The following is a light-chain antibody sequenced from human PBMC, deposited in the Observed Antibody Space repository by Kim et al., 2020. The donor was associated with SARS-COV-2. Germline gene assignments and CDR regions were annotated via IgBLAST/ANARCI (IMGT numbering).Light chain of an antibody. J-gene: IGKJ1*01. Sequence: DNQMTQSPTTRSASVGDRVTITCRASQSISSWLAWYQQKPGKAPKLLIYDASSLESGVPSRFSGSGSGTEFTLTISSLQPDDFATYYCQQYNSYPWTFGQGTKVDIK. CDR3: QQYNSYPWT. CDR1: QSISSW. V-gene: IGKV1-5*01. CDR2: DAS.